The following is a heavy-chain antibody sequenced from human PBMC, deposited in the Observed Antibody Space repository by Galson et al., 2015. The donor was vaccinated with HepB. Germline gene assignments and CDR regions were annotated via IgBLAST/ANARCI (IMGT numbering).Heavy chain of an antibody. CDR1: GYTFTGYK. V-gene: IGHV1-2*02. CDR2: IDPKSGAT. Sequence: SVKVSCKASGYTFTGYKINWVRQAPGQGLEWMGWIDPKSGATYYAQKFQGRVTMTRGTSISTAYMQLTSLRSDDTALYYCARAPPLYGGTPSPIDCWGQGTLVTVSS. D-gene: IGHD5-12*01. CDR3: ARAPPLYGGTPSPIDC. J-gene: IGHJ4*02.